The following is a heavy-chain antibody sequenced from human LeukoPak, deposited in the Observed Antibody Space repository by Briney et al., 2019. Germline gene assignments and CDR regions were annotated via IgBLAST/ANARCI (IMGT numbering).Heavy chain of an antibody. CDR1: GGTFSSYA. V-gene: IGHV1-69*01. Sequence: SVKVSCKASGGTFSSYAISWVRQAPGQGLERMGGIIPIFGTANYAQKFQGRVTITADESTSTAYMELSSLRSEDTALYYCARHPIEDFWSGFYSYFDSWGQGTLVTDSS. CDR2: IIPIFGTA. J-gene: IGHJ4*01. D-gene: IGHD3-3*01. CDR3: ARHPIEDFWSGFYSYFDS.